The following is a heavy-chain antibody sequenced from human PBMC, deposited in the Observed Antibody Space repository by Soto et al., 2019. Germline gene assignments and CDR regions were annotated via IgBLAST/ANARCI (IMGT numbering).Heavy chain of an antibody. CDR1: GFTFDDYA. CDR3: AKDRRSSGNDAFDX. V-gene: IGHV3-9*01. D-gene: IGHD6-6*01. J-gene: IGHJ3*01. CDR2: ISWNSGSI. Sequence: GGSLRLSCAASGFTFDDYAMHWVRQAPGKGLEWVSGISWNSGSIGYADSVKGRFTISRDNAKNSLYLQMNSLRAEDTALYYCAKDRRSSGNDAFDXWGQGTMVTVSS.